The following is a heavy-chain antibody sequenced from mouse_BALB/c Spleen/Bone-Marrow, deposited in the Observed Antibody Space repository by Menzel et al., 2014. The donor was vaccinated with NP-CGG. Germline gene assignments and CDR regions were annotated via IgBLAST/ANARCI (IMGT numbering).Heavy chain of an antibody. CDR3: ASRDSSGYVPDY. Sequence: QVHLQQSGAELVKPGASVKLSCKTSGYTFTSYWIQWVKQRPGQGLGWIGEIFPGTGTTYYNEKFKGKATLTIDTSSSTAYMQLSSLTSEDSAVYFCASRDSSGYVPDYWGQGTTLTVSS. D-gene: IGHD3-2*01. CDR1: GYTFTSYW. J-gene: IGHJ2*01. V-gene: IGHV1S132*01. CDR2: IFPGTGTT.